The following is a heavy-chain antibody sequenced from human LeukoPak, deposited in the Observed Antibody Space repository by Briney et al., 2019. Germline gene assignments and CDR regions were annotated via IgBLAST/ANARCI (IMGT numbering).Heavy chain of an antibody. CDR1: GFTFSSYW. V-gene: IGHV3-74*01. Sequence: GGSLRLSCAASGFTFSSYWMHWVRQAPGPGLVWVSRIERDGRSTSYADSVRGRFTISRNNAKNTLYLQMNSLRAEDTAVYYCAREHRHEGATVDSWGQGTLVTVSS. J-gene: IGHJ4*02. CDR3: AREHRHEGATVDS. D-gene: IGHD1-26*01. CDR2: IERDGRST.